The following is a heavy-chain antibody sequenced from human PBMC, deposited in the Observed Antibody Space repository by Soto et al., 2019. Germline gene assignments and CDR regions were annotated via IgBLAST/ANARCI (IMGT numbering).Heavy chain of an antibody. Sequence: PGGSLRLSCVASGFTFSSYAMSWVRQAPGKGLEWVSVISGSVGTTSYADSVKGRFTISRDNSKSTLYLQMNSLGAEATAIYYCATSHPFSQFEFWSDYLDSWGQGTLVTGSS. J-gene: IGHJ4*02. D-gene: IGHD3-3*01. V-gene: IGHV3-23*01. CDR2: ISGSVGTT. CDR3: ATSHPFSQFEFWSDYLDS. CDR1: GFTFSSYA.